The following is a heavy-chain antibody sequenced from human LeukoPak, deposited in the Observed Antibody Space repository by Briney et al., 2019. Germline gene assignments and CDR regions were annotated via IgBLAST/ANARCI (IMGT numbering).Heavy chain of an antibody. J-gene: IGHJ4*02. D-gene: IGHD3-10*01. CDR2: INPNSGGT. CDR1: GYTFTGYY. V-gene: IGHV1-2*02. Sequence: GASVKVSCKASGYTFTGYYMHWARQAPGQGLEWMGWINPNSGGTNYAQKFQGRVTMTRDTSISTAYMELSRLRSDDTAVYYCERAWFGEPSSYWGQGTLVTVSS. CDR3: ERAWFGEPSSY.